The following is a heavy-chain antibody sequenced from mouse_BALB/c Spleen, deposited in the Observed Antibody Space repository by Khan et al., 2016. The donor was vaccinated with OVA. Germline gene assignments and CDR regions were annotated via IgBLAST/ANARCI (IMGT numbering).Heavy chain of an antibody. J-gene: IGHJ2*01. Sequence: EVQLQESGPGLVKPSQSLSLTCTVTGYSITSDYAWNWIRQFPGNKLEWMGYISYSGSTSYNPSLKSRISITRDTSKNQFFLQLNSVTTEDTATYYCERWGNSYFDYWGQGTTLTVSS. CDR2: ISYSGST. CDR3: ERWGNSYFDY. CDR1: GYSITSDYA. V-gene: IGHV3-2*02.